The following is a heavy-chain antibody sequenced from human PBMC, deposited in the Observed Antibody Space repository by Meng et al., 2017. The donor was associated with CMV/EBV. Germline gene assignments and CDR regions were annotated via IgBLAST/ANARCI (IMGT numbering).Heavy chain of an antibody. D-gene: IGHD2-2*01. Sequence: TFSGYAISWVRQAPGQGLEWMGGIIPIFGTANYAQKFQSRVTITTNESTSTAYMELSSLRSEDTAVYYCARAPIRKSEQLPLNWFDPWGQGTLVTVSS. CDR1: TFSGYA. CDR2: IIPIFGTA. V-gene: IGHV1-69*05. CDR3: ARAPIRKSEQLPLNWFDP. J-gene: IGHJ5*02.